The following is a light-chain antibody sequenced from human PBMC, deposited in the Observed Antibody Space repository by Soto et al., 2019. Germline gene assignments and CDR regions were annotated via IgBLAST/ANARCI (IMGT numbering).Light chain of an antibody. CDR3: SSYTTSSTPFV. J-gene: IGLJ1*01. Sequence: QSVLTQPASVSGSPGQSITISCTGTNSDVGGYNYVSWYQQHPGKAPKLMIYEVSNRPSRVSNRFSGSKSGNTASLTISGLQAEDEADYYCSSYTTSSTPFVFGTGTNLTVL. CDR2: EVS. V-gene: IGLV2-14*01. CDR1: NSDVGGYNY.